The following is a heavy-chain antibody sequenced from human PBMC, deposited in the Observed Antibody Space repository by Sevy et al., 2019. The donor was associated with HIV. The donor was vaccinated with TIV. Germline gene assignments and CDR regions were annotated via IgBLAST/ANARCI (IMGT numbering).Heavy chain of an antibody. CDR2: ISYDGSNQ. CDR1: GVAFSSYA. CDR3: ARFPPERAFDI. V-gene: IGHV3-30*04. J-gene: IGHJ3*02. Sequence: GGSLRLSCAVSGVAFSSYAMHWVRQAPDKGLEWVAVISYDGSNQEYADSVKGRFTISRDNSKNTLYLQMNSLRVEDTAVYYCARFPPERAFDIWGQGTMVTVSS.